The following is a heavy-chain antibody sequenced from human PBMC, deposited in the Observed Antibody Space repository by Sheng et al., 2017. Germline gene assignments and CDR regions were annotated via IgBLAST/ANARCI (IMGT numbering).Heavy chain of an antibody. D-gene: IGHD3-10*01. CDR2: IKSKTDGGTT. V-gene: IGHV3-15*01. Sequence: EVQLVESGGGLVKPGGSLRLSCAASGFTFSNAWMSWVRQAPGKGLEWVGRIKSKTDGGTTDYAAPVKGRFTISRDDSKNTLYLQMNSLKTEDTAVYYCTTDRYYYGSGMLVEDYWGQGTLVTVSS. CDR1: GFTFSNAW. CDR3: TTDRYYYGSGMLVEDY. J-gene: IGHJ4*02.